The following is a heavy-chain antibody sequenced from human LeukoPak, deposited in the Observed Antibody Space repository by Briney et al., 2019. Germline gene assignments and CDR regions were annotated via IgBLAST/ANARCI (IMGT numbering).Heavy chain of an antibody. V-gene: IGHV3-30*14. CDR2: ISYDGSNK. CDR1: GFTFSSYA. D-gene: IGHD5-24*01. Sequence: GRSLRLSCAASGFTFSSYAMHWVRQAPGKGLEWVAVISYDGSNKYYADSVKGRFTISRDNSKSTLYLQMNSLRAEDTAVYYCASSRDGYNLGFDYWGQGTLVTVSS. CDR3: ASSRDGYNLGFDY. J-gene: IGHJ4*02.